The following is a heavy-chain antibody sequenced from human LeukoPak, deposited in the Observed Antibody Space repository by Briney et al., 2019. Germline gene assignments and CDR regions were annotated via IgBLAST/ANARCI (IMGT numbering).Heavy chain of an antibody. Sequence: PGGSLRLSCAAYGFNFRTYWMTWVRQAPGKGLEWVANIKEDGSEKYYVDSVKGRFTISRDNAKNSLYLQMNSLRAEDTAVYYCARDRFYYYDSSGYHHFDYWGQGTLVTVSS. D-gene: IGHD3-22*01. V-gene: IGHV3-7*01. CDR1: GFNFRTYW. CDR3: ARDRFYYYDSSGYHHFDY. CDR2: IKEDGSEK. J-gene: IGHJ4*02.